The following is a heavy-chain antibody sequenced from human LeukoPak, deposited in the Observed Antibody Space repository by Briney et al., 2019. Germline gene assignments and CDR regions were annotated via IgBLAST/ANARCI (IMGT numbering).Heavy chain of an antibody. J-gene: IGHJ6*03. CDR1: GGTFSSYA. V-gene: IGHV1-69*13. D-gene: IGHD1-26*01. CDR3: ARVYSGVRACCGYYYYMDV. Sequence: SVKVSCKASGGTFSSYAISWVRQAPGQGREWVGGIIPIFSTANYAQKFQGRGTITADESTSTTYMELSSLRSEETAVYYCARVYSGVRACCGYYYYMDVWGKGTTVTVSS. CDR2: IIPIFSTA.